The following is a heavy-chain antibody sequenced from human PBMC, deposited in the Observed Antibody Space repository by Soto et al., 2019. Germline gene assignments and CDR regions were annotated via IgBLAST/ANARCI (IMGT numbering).Heavy chain of an antibody. D-gene: IGHD3-10*01. CDR1: GYIFTNYD. Sequence: QVQLVQSETEVKKPGASVKVSCKASGYIFTNYDITWVRQAPGQGLEWMGWVSGYNGNTKYAQKFQDRVTMTTDTSTSTDYMERRSLRSDDTAVYYCARFGSAPYYYYGVDVWGQGTTVFVSS. V-gene: IGHV1-18*01. J-gene: IGHJ6*02. CDR2: VSGYNGNT. CDR3: ARFGSAPYYYYGVDV.